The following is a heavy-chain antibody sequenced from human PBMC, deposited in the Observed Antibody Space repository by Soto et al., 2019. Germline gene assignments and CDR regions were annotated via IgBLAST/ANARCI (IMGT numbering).Heavy chain of an antibody. CDR1: GGTFSSYT. V-gene: IGHV1-69*13. J-gene: IGHJ2*01. Sequence: ASLKVSCKASGGTFSSYTISWVRQAPGQGLEWMGGIIPIFGTANYAQKFQGRVTITADESTSTAYMELSSLRSEDTAVYYCARGNHRWLQLWYFDLWGRGTLVTVSS. CDR2: IIPIFGTA. CDR3: ARGNHRWLQLWYFDL. D-gene: IGHD5-12*01.